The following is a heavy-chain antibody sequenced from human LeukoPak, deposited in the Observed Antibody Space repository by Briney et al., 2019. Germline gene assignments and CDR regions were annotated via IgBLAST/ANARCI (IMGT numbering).Heavy chain of an antibody. V-gene: IGHV3-30*17. CDR2: ISYDGSYE. J-gene: IGHJ6*03. D-gene: IGHD3-10*01. Sequence: GGSLRLSCAASGFTFSSYAMHWVRQAPGKGLEWVALISYDGSYEYYADSVKGRFTISRDNSKNTLYLQLNSLRAEDTAVHYCARVRQSGCYYYYMDVWGKGTTVTVSS. CDR3: ARVRQSGCYYYYMDV. CDR1: GFTFSSYA.